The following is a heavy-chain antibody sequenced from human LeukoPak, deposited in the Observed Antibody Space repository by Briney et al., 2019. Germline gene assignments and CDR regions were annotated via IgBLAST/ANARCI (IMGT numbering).Heavy chain of an antibody. CDR2: ISSSGSTI. Sequence: GGSLRLSCAASAFTFSSYGMSWIRQAPGKGLEWVSYISSSGSTIYYADSVKGRFTISRDNAKNSLYLQMNSLRAEDTAVYYCARAGSSDWPHYYYYMDVWGKGTTVTISS. D-gene: IGHD6-25*01. V-gene: IGHV3-11*01. CDR3: ARAGSSDWPHYYYYMDV. J-gene: IGHJ6*03. CDR1: AFTFSSYG.